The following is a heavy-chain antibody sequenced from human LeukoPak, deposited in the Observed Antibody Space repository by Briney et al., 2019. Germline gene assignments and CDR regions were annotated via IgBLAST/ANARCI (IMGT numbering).Heavy chain of an antibody. V-gene: IGHV1-2*02. CDR2: INPDSGGT. CDR1: VYTFAGYY. D-gene: IGHD5-12*01. J-gene: IGHJ4*02. Sequence: ASVKVSCKASVYTFAGYYIHWVRQAPGQGLEWMGWINPDSGGTKSAQKFQGSVTMTRDTSINTAYMELSRLASDDTAVYYCARAPGSGYAFDSWGQGTQVTVSS. CDR3: ARAPGSGYAFDS.